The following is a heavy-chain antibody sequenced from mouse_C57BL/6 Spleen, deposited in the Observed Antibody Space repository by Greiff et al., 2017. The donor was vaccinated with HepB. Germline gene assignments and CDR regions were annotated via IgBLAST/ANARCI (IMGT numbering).Heavy chain of an antibody. J-gene: IGHJ4*01. D-gene: IGHD2-4*01. V-gene: IGHV1-82*01. Sequence: VQLQQSGPELVKPGASVKISCKASGYAFSSSWMNWVKQRPGKGLEWIGRIYPGDGDTNYNGKFKGKATLTADKSSSTAYMQLSSLTSEDSAVYFCAREGDDCPVDYWGQGTSVTVSS. CDR2: IYPGDGDT. CDR3: AREGDDCPVDY. CDR1: GYAFSSSW.